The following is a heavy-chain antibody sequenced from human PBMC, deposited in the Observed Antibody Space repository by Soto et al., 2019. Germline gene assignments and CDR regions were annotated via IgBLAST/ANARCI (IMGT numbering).Heavy chain of an antibody. J-gene: IGHJ4*02. Sequence: QVHLVQSGAEVKKPGASVKVSCKASGYAFTTYGITWVRQAPGQGLEWMGWISAHNGNTNYAQKLQGRVTVTRDTSTSTAYMELRSLRSDDTAVYCCARGRYGDYWGQGALVTVSS. CDR1: GYAFTTYG. D-gene: IGHD1-1*01. CDR2: ISAHNGNT. V-gene: IGHV1-18*01. CDR3: ARGRYGDY.